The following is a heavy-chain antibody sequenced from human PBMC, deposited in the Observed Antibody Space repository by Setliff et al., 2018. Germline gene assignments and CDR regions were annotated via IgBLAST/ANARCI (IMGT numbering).Heavy chain of an antibody. CDR2: IYYSGST. V-gene: IGHV4-39*07. D-gene: IGHD6-13*01. J-gene: IGHJ6*02. Sequence: KTSETLSLTCTVSGGSISSTIYYWGWIRQPPGKGLEWIGSIYYSGSTYYNPSLKSRVTISVDTSKNQFSLKLSSVTAADTAVYYCARVSMYSSSWYYYYYGMDVWGQGTTVTVSS. CDR1: GGSISSTIYY. CDR3: ARVSMYSSSWYYYYYGMDV.